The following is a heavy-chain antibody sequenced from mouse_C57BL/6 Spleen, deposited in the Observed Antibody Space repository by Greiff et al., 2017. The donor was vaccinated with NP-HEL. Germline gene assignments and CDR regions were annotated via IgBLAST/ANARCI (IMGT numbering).Heavy chain of an antibody. V-gene: IGHV1-82*01. CDR1: GYAFSSSW. D-gene: IGHD1-1*01. CDR3: ARDGITTVVAPYFVV. Sequence: VQLQQSGPELVKPGASVKISCKASGYAFSSSWMNWVKQRPGKGLEWIGRIYPGDGDTNYNGKFKGKATLTANTSSSTTYMQLSSLTSADSAVYFCARDGITTVVAPYFVVWGTGTTVTVSS. CDR2: IYPGDGDT. J-gene: IGHJ1*03.